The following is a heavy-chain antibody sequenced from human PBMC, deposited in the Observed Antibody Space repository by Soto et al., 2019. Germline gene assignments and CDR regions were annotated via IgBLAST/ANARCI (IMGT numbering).Heavy chain of an antibody. V-gene: IGHV4-59*01. Sequence: SATLSLTCTVSGGSISSYYWSWIRQPPGKGLEWIGYIYYSGSTNYNPSLKSRVTISVDTSKNQFSLKLSSVTAADTAVYYCARVTQDWFDPWGQGTLVTVS. J-gene: IGHJ5*02. D-gene: IGHD5-18*01. CDR3: ARVTQDWFDP. CDR1: GGSISSYY. CDR2: IYYSGST.